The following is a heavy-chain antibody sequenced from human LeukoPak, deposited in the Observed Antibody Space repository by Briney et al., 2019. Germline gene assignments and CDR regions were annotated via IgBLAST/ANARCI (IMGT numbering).Heavy chain of an antibody. V-gene: IGHV3-23*01. J-gene: IGHJ3*02. Sequence: PGGSLRLSCAASGFTFSSYAMSWVRQAPGKGLEWVSAISGSGGSTYYAGSVKGRFTISRDNSKNTLYLQMNSLRAEDTAVYYCARDYYDSSGYYYGTAAFDIWGQGTMVTVSS. CDR3: ARDYYDSSGYYYGTAAFDI. CDR2: ISGSGGST. CDR1: GFTFSSYA. D-gene: IGHD3-22*01.